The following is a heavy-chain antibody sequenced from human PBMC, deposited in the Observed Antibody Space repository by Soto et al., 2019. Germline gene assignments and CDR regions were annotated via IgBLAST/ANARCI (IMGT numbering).Heavy chain of an antibody. J-gene: IGHJ6*03. CDR3: ARSLPGGTVFYMDI. CDR1: GGSITGGFSY. V-gene: IGHV4-31*03. CDR2: IYYSGTA. Sequence: PSETLSLTCTVAGGSITGGFSYWTWVRQHPGKGLEWVGHIYYSGTAYYNPSLKSRVALSVDPSQNRFSLKLSSVTAADTAIYFCARSLPGGTVFYMDIWGEGTTVTVSS. D-gene: IGHD1-26*01.